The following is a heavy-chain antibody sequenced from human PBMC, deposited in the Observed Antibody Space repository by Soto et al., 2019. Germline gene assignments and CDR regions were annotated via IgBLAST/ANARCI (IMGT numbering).Heavy chain of an antibody. CDR2: IRSKANNYAT. J-gene: IGHJ4*02. CDR1: GFTFGDAA. CDR3: TSHIASGSGDSDPPFDY. Sequence: GGSLRLSCAASGFTFGDAAIHWVRQASGKGLEWIGRIRSKANNYATTYAASVKGRITIFRDDSKSTAYLQMNSLKTEDTAVYSCTSHIASGSGDSDPPFDYWGQGTLVTVSS. V-gene: IGHV3-73*01. D-gene: IGHD2-21*02.